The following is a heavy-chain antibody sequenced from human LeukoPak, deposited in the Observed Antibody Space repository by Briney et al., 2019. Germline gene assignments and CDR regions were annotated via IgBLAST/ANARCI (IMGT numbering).Heavy chain of an antibody. Sequence: GGSLRLSCAASGFTFSSYAMSWVRHAPGKGLEWVSAISGSGGSTYYADSVKGRFTISRDNSKNTLYLQMNSLRAEDTAVYYCANSEYSSSWYQAAKARLFDYWGQGTLVTVSS. D-gene: IGHD6-13*01. CDR3: ANSEYSSSWYQAAKARLFDY. CDR2: ISGSGGST. CDR1: GFTFSSYA. J-gene: IGHJ4*02. V-gene: IGHV3-23*01.